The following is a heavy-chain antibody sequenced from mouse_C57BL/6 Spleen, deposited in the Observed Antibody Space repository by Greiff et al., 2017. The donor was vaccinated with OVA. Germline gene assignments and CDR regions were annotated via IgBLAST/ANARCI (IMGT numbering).Heavy chain of an antibody. CDR1: GFNIKNPY. CDR2: IDPANGNT. Sequence: EVQLVESVAELVRPGASVKLSCTASGFNIKNPYMHWVKQRPEQGLEWIGRIDPANGNTKYAPKFQGKATITADTSSNTAYLQLSSLTSEDTAIYYCARDEGDYWGQGTSVTVSS. V-gene: IGHV14-3*01. J-gene: IGHJ4*01. CDR3: ARDEGDY.